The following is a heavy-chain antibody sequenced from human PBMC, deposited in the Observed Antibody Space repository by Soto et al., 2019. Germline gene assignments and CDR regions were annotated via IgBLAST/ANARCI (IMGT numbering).Heavy chain of an antibody. Sequence: QVHLVQSGAEVKKPGASVKVSCKCSGYTFTSYGITWVRQAPGQRLEWMGWISAHNGNTDYAQKVQGRVTVTRDTSTSTAYMELRSLRSDDTAVYYCARGRYGDYWGQGALVTVSS. D-gene: IGHD1-1*01. CDR1: GYTFTSYG. CDR2: ISAHNGNT. CDR3: ARGRYGDY. J-gene: IGHJ4*02. V-gene: IGHV1-18*01.